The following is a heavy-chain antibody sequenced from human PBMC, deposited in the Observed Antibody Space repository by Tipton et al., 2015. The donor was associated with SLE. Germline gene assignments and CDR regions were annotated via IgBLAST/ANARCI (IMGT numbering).Heavy chain of an antibody. CDR1: GYTFTDFY. CDR3: ARDELSEGEMAALDI. D-gene: IGHD5-24*01. CDR2: INPDDAGT. J-gene: IGHJ3*02. V-gene: IGHV1-2*02. Sequence: QSGAEVKKPGASVKVSCSTSGYTFTDFYIHWVRQAPGQGLEWMGWINPDDAGTNLAPKFQGRVTMTRDASFRTAYMELTGLKSDDTAVYFCARDELSEGEMAALDIWGQGTMVTVSS.